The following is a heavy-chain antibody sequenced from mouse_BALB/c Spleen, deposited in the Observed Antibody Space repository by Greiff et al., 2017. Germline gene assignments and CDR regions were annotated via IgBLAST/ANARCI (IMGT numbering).Heavy chain of an antibody. CDR3: ARGYRYDDGFAY. V-gene: IGHV1-4*01. CDR1: GYTFTSYW. Sequence: VKLLESGAELARPGASVKLSCKASGYTFTSYWMQWVKQRPGQGLEWIGYINPSTGYTEYNQKFKDKATLTADKSSSTAYMQLSSLTSEDSAVYYCARGYRYDDGFAYWGQGTLVTVSA. J-gene: IGHJ3*01. D-gene: IGHD2-14*01. CDR2: INPSTGYT.